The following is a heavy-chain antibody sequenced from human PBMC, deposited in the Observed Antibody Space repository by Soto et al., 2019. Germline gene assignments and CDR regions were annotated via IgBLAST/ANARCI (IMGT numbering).Heavy chain of an antibody. CDR2: IYWDDDH. CDR1: GFSLSTGGVA. J-gene: IGHJ4*02. V-gene: IGHV2-5*02. Sequence: QITLKESGPTLVKSTQTLTLTCTFSGFSLSTGGVAVGWIRQPPGKALEWLALIYWDDDHRYSPSLKTRLTITKDTSKNQVVLTLANVDPVDTATYYCAHFIYGDYAPYFDFWGQGMLVTVSS. D-gene: IGHD4-17*01. CDR3: AHFIYGDYAPYFDF.